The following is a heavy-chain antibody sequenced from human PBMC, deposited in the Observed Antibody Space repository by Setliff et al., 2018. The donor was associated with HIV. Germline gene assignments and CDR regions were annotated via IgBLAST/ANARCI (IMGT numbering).Heavy chain of an antibody. CDR2: IIPIFGTA. J-gene: IGHJ4*02. CDR1: GYTFGSHG. V-gene: IGHV1-69*13. Sequence: SVKVSCKTSGYTFGSHGISWVRQAPGQGLEWMGGIIPIFGTANYAQKFQGRVTITADESTSTAYMELSSLRSEDTAVYYCARGTYISLFRLVTPLFDYWGQGTLVTVSS. CDR3: ARGTYISLFRLVTPLFDY. D-gene: IGHD3-3*01.